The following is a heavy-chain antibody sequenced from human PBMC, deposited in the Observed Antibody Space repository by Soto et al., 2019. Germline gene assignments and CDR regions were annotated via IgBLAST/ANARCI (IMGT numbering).Heavy chain of an antibody. V-gene: IGHV4-59*01. CDR3: ASSGDSSGYYSWFDP. CDR2: IYYSGST. D-gene: IGHD3-22*01. J-gene: IGHJ5*02. CDR1: GGSISSYY. Sequence: PSETLSLTCTVSGGSISSYYWSWIRQPPGKGLEWIGYIYYSGSTNYNPSLKSRVTISVDTSKNQFSLKLSSVTAADTAVYYCASSGDSSGYYSWFDPWGQGTLVTVSS.